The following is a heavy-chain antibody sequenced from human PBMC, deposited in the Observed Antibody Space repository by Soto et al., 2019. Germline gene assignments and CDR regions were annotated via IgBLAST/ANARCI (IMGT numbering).Heavy chain of an antibody. V-gene: IGHV4-59*01. CDR1: GGSTSSYY. CDR2: IYYSGST. Sequence: QVQLQESGPGLVKPSETLSLTCSVSGGSTSSYYWSWIRQPPGKGLEWIGYIYYSGSTDYSPSLKSXXTMSIDTSQNQVSLKLTSVTTADTAVYYCAAPPRYWGQGTLVTVSS. CDR3: AAPPRY. J-gene: IGHJ4*02.